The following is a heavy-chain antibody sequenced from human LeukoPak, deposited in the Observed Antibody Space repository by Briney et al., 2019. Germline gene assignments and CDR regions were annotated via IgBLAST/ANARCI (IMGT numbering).Heavy chain of an antibody. CDR2: ISGSGGST. CDR3: AKVPYYDFWSGYSHGMDV. D-gene: IGHD3-3*01. Sequence: GGSLRLSCAASGFTFSSYAMSWVRQAPGKGLEWVSAISGSGGSTYYADSVKGRFTISRDNSKNTLYLQMNSLRAEDTAVYYCAKVPYYDFWSGYSHGMDVWGQGTTVTVS. CDR1: GFTFSSYA. J-gene: IGHJ6*02. V-gene: IGHV3-23*01.